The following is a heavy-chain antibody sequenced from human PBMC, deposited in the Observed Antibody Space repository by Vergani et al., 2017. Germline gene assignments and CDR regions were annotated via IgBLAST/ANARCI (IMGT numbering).Heavy chain of an antibody. CDR2: IIPIFGTA. Sequence: QVQLVPSGAEVKKPGSSVKVSCKASGGTFSSYAISWVRQAPGQGLEWMGGIIPIFGTANYAQKFQGRVTITADESTSTASMELSSLRSEDTAVYYCARVFQLRFVEWLSEGAFDIWGQGTMVTVSS. V-gene: IGHV1-69*12. J-gene: IGHJ3*02. D-gene: IGHD3-3*01. CDR1: GGTFSSYA. CDR3: ARVFQLRFVEWLSEGAFDI.